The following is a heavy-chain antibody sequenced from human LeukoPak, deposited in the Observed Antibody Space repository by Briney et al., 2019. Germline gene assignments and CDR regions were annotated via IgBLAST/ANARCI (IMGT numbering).Heavy chain of an antibody. J-gene: IGHJ4*02. V-gene: IGHV3-30*18. CDR2: ISNDGSNK. CDR3: AKATPAFDY. CDR1: GFTFRSYG. Sequence: PGGSLRLSCAASGFTFRSYGIHWVRQAPGKGLEWVAVISNDGSNKYYTDSVKGRFTISRDNSKNTLYLQMNSLRPEDTAVYYCAKATPAFDYWGQGTLVTVSS.